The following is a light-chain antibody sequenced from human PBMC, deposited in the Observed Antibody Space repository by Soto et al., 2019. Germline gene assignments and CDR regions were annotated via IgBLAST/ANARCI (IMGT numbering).Light chain of an antibody. Sequence: DIQMTQSPSSLSASVGDRVTITCQASQDISNYLNWYQQKPGKAPKLLIYDASNLKTGVPSRFSGSGSGTDFTFTISSLQPEDIATYYCQQYDNLPSWVFGGGTKVEIK. CDR2: DAS. V-gene: IGKV1-33*01. CDR1: QDISNY. CDR3: QQYDNLPSWV. J-gene: IGKJ4*01.